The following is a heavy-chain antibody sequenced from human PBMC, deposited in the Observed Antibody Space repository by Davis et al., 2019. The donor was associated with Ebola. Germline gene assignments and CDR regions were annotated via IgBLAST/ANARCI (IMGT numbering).Heavy chain of an antibody. Sequence: PSETLSLTCAVYGGSFSGYYWSWIRQPPGEGLEWIGEINHSGSTNYNPSLKSRVTISVDTSKNQFSLKLSSVTAADTAVYYCASGPRRGYCSSTSCFGFYCMDVWGKGTTVTVSS. D-gene: IGHD2-2*01. V-gene: IGHV4-34*01. J-gene: IGHJ6*03. CDR2: INHSGST. CDR3: ASGPRRGYCSSTSCFGFYCMDV. CDR1: GGSFSGYY.